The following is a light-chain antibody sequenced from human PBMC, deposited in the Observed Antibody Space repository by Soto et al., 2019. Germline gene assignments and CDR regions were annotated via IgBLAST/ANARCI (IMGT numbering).Light chain of an antibody. Sequence: DIQMTQSPSSLSASVGDRVTITCRASQSISSYLNWFQQKPGKAPKLLISAASSLQSGVPSRFSGSGSGTDFTLTISSLQPEDFATYYCQQIYSTPYTFGQGTKLEIK. CDR1: QSISSY. V-gene: IGKV1-39*01. CDR3: QQIYSTPYT. J-gene: IGKJ2*01. CDR2: AAS.